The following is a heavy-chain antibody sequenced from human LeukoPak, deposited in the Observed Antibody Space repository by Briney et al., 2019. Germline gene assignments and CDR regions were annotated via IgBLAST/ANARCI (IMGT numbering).Heavy chain of an antibody. J-gene: IGHJ4*02. D-gene: IGHD1-1*01. CDR2: ISSSSGII. V-gene: IGHV3-23*01. CDR3: AEGGLQYDRFDY. Sequence: QAGGSLRLSCVASGFPFNSYVVNWVRQAPGKGLEWVSYISSSSGIIYYADSVKGRFTISRDNSKNTLYLQMNSLRAEDTAVYYCAEGGLQYDRFDYWGQGTLVTVSS. CDR1: GFPFNSYV.